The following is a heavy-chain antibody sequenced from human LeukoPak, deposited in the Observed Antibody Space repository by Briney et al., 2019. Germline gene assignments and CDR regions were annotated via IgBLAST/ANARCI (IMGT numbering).Heavy chain of an antibody. CDR2: ISGSGSST. CDR1: GFTFSSYA. J-gene: IGHJ1*01. D-gene: IGHD6-19*01. V-gene: IGHV3-23*01. CDR3: AKGLYSSGRAEYFQH. Sequence: GGSLRLSCAASGFTFSSYAMSWVRQAPGKGLEWVSAISGSGSSTYYADSVKGRFTISRDNSKNTLYLQMNSLRAEDTAVYYCAKGLYSSGRAEYFQHWGQGALVTVSS.